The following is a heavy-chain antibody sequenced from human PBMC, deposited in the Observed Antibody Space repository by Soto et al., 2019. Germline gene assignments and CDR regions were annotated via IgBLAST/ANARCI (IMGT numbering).Heavy chain of an antibody. CDR2: ISYDGSDK. V-gene: IGHV3-30*09. D-gene: IGHD3-22*01. CDR3: ARRAWDSYYAIDV. Sequence: VQLVESGGGEVQPGRSLRLSCAASGFKYTDFALHWVRQAPGKGLEWVAIISYDGSDKYYADSVNGRFVISRDNPKNTLYLEMNSMRPEDTGVYFCARRAWDSYYAIDVWGQGTKVTVFS. J-gene: IGHJ6*02. CDR1: GFKYTDFA.